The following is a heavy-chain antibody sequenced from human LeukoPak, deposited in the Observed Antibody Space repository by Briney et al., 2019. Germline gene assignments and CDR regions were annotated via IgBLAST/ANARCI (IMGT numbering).Heavy chain of an antibody. Sequence: GGSLRLSCAASGFTLSSYWMSWVRQAPGKGLEWVANIKQDGSEKYYVDSVKGRFTISRDNAKNSLYLQMNSLRAEDTAVYYCARAGHGSYYDFWSGYYNAAFDIWGQGTMVTVSS. J-gene: IGHJ3*02. CDR1: GFTLSSYW. V-gene: IGHV3-7*01. CDR3: ARAGHGSYYDFWSGYYNAAFDI. D-gene: IGHD3-3*01. CDR2: IKQDGSEK.